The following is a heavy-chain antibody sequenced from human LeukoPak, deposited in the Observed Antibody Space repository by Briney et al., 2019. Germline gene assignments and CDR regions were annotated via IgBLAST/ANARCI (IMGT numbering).Heavy chain of an antibody. Sequence: GESLKISCKASGYSFTNYWIGWVRQMPGKGLEWMGIIYPGDSDTRYSPSFQGQVTISADKSISTAYLQWSSLKASDTAMYYCARHLSYGGHLYGMDVWGQGTTVTVSS. V-gene: IGHV5-51*01. CDR3: ARHLSYGGHLYGMDV. CDR1: GYSFTNYW. D-gene: IGHD4-23*01. J-gene: IGHJ6*02. CDR2: IYPGDSDT.